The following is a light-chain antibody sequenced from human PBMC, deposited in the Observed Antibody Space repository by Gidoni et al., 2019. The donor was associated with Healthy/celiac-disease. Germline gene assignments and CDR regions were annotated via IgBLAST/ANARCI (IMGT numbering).Light chain of an antibody. Sequence: DLVMTQSPLSLPVTPGEPASISCRSSQSLLHSNGYNYLDWYLQKPGQSPQLLIYLGSNRASGVPDRFSGSGSGTDFTMKISRVEAEDVGGYYCMQALQTEWTFGQGTKVEIK. CDR3: MQALQTEWT. V-gene: IGKV2-28*01. CDR2: LGS. CDR1: QSLLHSNGYNY. J-gene: IGKJ1*01.